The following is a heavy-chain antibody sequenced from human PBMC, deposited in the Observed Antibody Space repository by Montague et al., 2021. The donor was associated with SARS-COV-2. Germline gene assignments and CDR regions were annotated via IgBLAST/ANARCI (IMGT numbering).Heavy chain of an antibody. V-gene: IGHV4-31*03. CDR1: GGSISRGGYY. D-gene: IGHD3-3*01. Sequence: TLSLTCTVSGGSISRGGYYWSWIRQHPGKGLEWIGYIYYSGSTYYNPSLKSRVTISVDTSKNQFSLKLSSVTAADTAVYYCARGGTIFGVVIRPFDYWGQGTLVTVSS. CDR2: IYYSGST. CDR3: ARGGTIFGVVIRPFDY. J-gene: IGHJ4*02.